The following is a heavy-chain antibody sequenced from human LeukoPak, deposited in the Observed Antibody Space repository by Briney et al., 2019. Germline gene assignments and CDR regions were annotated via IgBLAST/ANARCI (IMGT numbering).Heavy chain of an antibody. Sequence: PGGSRRLSCGASGFTFSSYWMSWVRQAPGKGLEWVSVIYSGGSTYYADSVKGRFTISRDNSKNTLYLQMNSLRAEDTAVYYCARGGGRYGFDYWGQGTLVTVSS. CDR1: GFTFSSYW. V-gene: IGHV3-66*01. CDR2: IYSGGST. J-gene: IGHJ4*02. D-gene: IGHD1-14*01. CDR3: ARGGGRYGFDY.